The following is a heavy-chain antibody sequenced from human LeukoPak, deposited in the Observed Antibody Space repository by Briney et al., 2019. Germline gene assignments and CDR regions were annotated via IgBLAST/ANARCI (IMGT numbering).Heavy chain of an antibody. D-gene: IGHD3-10*01. CDR3: ARAPRGSGSFDP. V-gene: IGHV4-30-4*01. J-gene: IGHJ5*02. CDR1: GGSISSGDYY. Sequence: SETLSLTCTVSGGSISSGDYYWSWIRQPPGKGLEWIGYIYYSGSTYYNPSLKSRVTISVDTSKNQFSLKLSSVTAADTAVYYCARAPRGSGSFDPWGQGTLVTVSS. CDR2: IYYSGST.